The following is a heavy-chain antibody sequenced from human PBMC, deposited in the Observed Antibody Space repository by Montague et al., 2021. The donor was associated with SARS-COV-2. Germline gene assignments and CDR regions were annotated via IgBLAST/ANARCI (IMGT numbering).Heavy chain of an antibody. Sequence: SETLSLTCIVTGGPISGSSDYWCWIRQSPGKGLEWIASVDYSGNTYSSPTLKSRLTISVDTSKNQFSLKLNSVTAADTALYYCARREYSYGWGDWGQGTMVTVTS. CDR1: GGPISGSSDY. J-gene: IGHJ4*02. CDR2: VDYSGNT. V-gene: IGHV4-39*01. D-gene: IGHD5-18*01. CDR3: ARREYSYGWGD.